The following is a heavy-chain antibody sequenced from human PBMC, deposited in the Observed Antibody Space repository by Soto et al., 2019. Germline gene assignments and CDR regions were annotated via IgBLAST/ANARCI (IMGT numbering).Heavy chain of an antibody. CDR3: VSLHGYNYDY. V-gene: IGHV3-72*01. J-gene: IGHJ4*02. CDR2: TRNKANSYTT. D-gene: IGHD5-18*01. CDR1: GFTFSDHY. Sequence: EVQLVESGGGLVQPGGSLRLSCAASGFTFSDHYMDWVRQAPGKGLEWVGRTRNKANSYTTEYAASVKGRFTISRDDSENSLYLQMNSLKTEDTAVYYCVSLHGYNYDYWGQGTLVTVSS.